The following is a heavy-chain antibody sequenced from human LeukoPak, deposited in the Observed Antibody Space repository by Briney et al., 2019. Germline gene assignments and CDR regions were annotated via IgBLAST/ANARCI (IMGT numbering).Heavy chain of an antibody. J-gene: IGHJ6*02. Sequence: GGSLRLSCAASGFTFSSYWMSWVRQAPGKGLEWVANIKQDGSEKYYVDSVRGRFTISRDNAKNSLYLQMNSLRAEDTAVYYCARDLNWNGGYYYYYGMDVWGQGTTVTVSS. CDR1: GFTFSSYW. CDR3: ARDLNWNGGYYYYYGMDV. CDR2: IKQDGSEK. D-gene: IGHD1-20*01. V-gene: IGHV3-7*01.